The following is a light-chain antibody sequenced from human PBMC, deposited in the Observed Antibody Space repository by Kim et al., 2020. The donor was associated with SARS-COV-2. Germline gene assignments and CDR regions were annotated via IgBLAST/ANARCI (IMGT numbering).Light chain of an antibody. Sequence: EIVMTQSPATLSVSPGESATLSCRASQSVTSNLAWYQQKPGQTPRLLIYGASTRATGIPARFSGSGSGTEFTLTISSLQSEDFAVYYCQQYNNWPPYTFGQGTKLEI. CDR1: QSVTSN. V-gene: IGKV3-15*01. CDR3: QQYNNWPPYT. CDR2: GAS. J-gene: IGKJ2*01.